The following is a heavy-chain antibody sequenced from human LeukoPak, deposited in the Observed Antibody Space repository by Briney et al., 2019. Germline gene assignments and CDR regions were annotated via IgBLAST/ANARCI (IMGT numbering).Heavy chain of an antibody. J-gene: IGHJ3*02. D-gene: IGHD5-24*01. CDR3: AREIPGMATISCAFDI. CDR1: GGSISSGGYY. V-gene: IGHV4-31*03. CDR2: IYYSGST. Sequence: SETLSLTCTVSGGSISSGGYYWSWIRQHPGKGLEWIGYIYYSGSTYYNPPLKSRVTISVDTSKNQFSLKLSSVTAADTAVYYCAREIPGMATISCAFDIWGQGTMVTVSS.